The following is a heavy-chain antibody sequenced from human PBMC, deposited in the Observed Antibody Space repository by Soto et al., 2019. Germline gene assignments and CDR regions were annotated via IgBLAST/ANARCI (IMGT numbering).Heavy chain of an antibody. CDR3: ARAPGIGAFDI. CDR2: ISSSSGYI. J-gene: IGHJ3*02. Sequence: GGSLRLSCAASGFTFSSYSMNWVRQAPGKGLEWVSSISSSSGYIYYADSVKGRFTISRDNAKNSLYLQMNSLRAEDTAVYYCARAPGIGAFDIWGQGTMVTVSS. D-gene: IGHD3-10*01. V-gene: IGHV3-21*01. CDR1: GFTFSSYS.